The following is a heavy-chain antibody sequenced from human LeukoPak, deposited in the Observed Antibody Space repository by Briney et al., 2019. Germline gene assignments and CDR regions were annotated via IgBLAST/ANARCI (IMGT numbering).Heavy chain of an antibody. CDR1: GFTLSSYE. J-gene: IGHJ4*02. D-gene: IGHD3-10*01. CDR3: VRDGGYYGPDS. V-gene: IGHV3-7*04. Sequence: GGSLRLSCAASGFTLSSYEMNWVRQAPGKGLEWVANINQVASEKNYVDSVKGRFTISRDNAKNSLYLQMNGVRAEDTAMYYCVRDGGYYGPDSWGQGALISVSS. CDR2: INQVASEK.